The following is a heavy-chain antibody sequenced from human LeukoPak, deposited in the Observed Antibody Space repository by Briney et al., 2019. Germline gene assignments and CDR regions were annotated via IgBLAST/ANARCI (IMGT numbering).Heavy chain of an antibody. CDR3: ARGRGCSGGSCYPRYSFFDY. J-gene: IGHJ4*02. CDR1: GDSIITDSW. CDR2: IHHSGST. V-gene: IGHV4-4*02. D-gene: IGHD2-15*01. Sequence: SETLSLTCAVSGDSIITDSWRTWVRQPPGKGLEWVGEIHHSGSTNYNPSLKSRVTISVDKSKNQFSLNLRSVTAADTGVYYCARGRGCSGGSCYPRYSFFDYWGQGTLVTVSS.